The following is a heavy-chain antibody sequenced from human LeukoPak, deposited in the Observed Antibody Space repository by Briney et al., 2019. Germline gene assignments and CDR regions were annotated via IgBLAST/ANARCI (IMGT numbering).Heavy chain of an antibody. V-gene: IGHV4-59*01. D-gene: IGHD1-1*01. CDR2: IYYSGST. CDR3: ARVSWFPGTSYYYMDV. J-gene: IGHJ6*03. CDR1: GGSISSYY. Sequence: SETLSLTCTVSGGSISSYYWSWIRQPPGKGLEWIGYIYYSGSTNYNPSLKSRVTISVDTSKNQFSLKLSSVTAADTAVYYCARVSWFPGTSYYYMDVWGKGTTVTISS.